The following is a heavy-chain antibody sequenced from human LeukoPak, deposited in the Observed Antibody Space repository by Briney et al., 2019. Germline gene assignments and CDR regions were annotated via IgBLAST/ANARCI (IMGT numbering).Heavy chain of an antibody. Sequence: VRSLRLSCAASGFTFDDYAMHWVRQAPGKGLEWVSGISWNSGSIGYADSVKGRFTISRDNAKNSLYLQMNSLRAEDMALYYCAKDLVPWGVFPDAFDIWGQGTMVTVSS. CDR1: GFTFDDYA. D-gene: IGHD2-8*01. V-gene: IGHV3-9*03. J-gene: IGHJ3*02. CDR2: ISWNSGSI. CDR3: AKDLVPWGVFPDAFDI.